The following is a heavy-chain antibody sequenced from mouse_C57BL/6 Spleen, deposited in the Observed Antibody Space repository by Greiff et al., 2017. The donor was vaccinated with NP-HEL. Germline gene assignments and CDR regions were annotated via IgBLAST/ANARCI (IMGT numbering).Heavy chain of an antibody. CDR1: GYTFTSYT. J-gene: IGHJ4*01. CDR3: ASRLLGYAMDY. D-gene: IGHD2-3*01. CDR2: INPSSGYT. Sequence: QVQLQQSGAELARPGASVKMSCKASGYTFTSYTMHWVKQRPGQGLEWIGYINPSSGYTKYNQKFKDKATLTADKSSSTAYMQLSSLTSEDSAVYYRASRLLGYAMDYWGQGTSVTVSS. V-gene: IGHV1-4*01.